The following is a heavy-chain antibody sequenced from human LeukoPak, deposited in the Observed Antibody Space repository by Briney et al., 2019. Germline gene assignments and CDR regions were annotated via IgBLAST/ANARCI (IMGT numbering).Heavy chain of an antibody. CDR1: GFTFSSYW. D-gene: IGHD3-22*01. CDR3: ARYYYDSSGYYYPVDY. J-gene: IGHJ4*02. V-gene: IGHV3-7*01. CDR2: IKQDGSEK. Sequence: GGSLRLSCAASGFTFSSYWMSWVRQAPGKGLEWVANIKQDGSEKYYVDSVKGRFTISRDNAKNSLYLQMNSLGAEDTAVYYCARYYYDSSGYYYPVDYWGQGTLVTVSS.